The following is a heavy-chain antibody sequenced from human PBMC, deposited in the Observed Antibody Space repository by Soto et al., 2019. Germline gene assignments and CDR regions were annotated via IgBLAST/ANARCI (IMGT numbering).Heavy chain of an antibody. Sequence: SETLSLTCAVSGGSVSGRNGWSWVRQSPGKGLEWIGEIHHTGTTNHNPSLKSRVSISVDKSKNQFSLKVRFLTAADTAVYYCARGPEGLDYWGPGTLVTVSS. CDR3: ARGPEGLDY. J-gene: IGHJ4*02. V-gene: IGHV4-4*02. CDR2: IHHTGTT. CDR1: GGSVSGRNG.